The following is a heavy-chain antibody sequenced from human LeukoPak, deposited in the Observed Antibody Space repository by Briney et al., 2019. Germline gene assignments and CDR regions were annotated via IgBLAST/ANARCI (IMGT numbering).Heavy chain of an antibody. CDR1: GFTFSSHS. CDR2: ISSSSSYI. J-gene: IGHJ4*02. Sequence: PRRSLRLSRAASGFTFSSHSINWVRQAPGQGLEWVSSISSSSSYIFHSDAVKGRFTITRGNAKDSLYLQIDSLRAGDTAVYFCSKEQYQGSGCDGFWGRGTLVSVST. CDR3: SKEQYQGSGCDGF. D-gene: IGHD2-2*01. V-gene: IGHV3-21*01.